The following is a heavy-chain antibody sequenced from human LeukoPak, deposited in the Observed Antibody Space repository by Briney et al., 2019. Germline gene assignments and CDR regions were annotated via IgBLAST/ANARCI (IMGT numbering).Heavy chain of an antibody. Sequence: GSLRLSCAASGFTFSSYSMNWVRQAPGKGLEWVSSISSSSSYIYYADSVKGRFTISRDNAKNSLYLQMNSLRAEDTAAYYCTKEGQYDFWSGYFYMDIWGKGTTVTVSS. CDR2: ISSSSSYI. V-gene: IGHV3-21*04. J-gene: IGHJ6*03. CDR1: GFTFSSYS. D-gene: IGHD3-3*01. CDR3: TKEGQYDFWSGYFYMDI.